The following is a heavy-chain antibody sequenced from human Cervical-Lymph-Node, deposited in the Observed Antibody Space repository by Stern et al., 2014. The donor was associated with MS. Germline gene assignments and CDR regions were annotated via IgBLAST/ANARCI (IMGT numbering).Heavy chain of an antibody. Sequence: VPLVQSGAEVKKPGESLKISCKGSGYGFSNYRIGWVRKMHGQGLEWEARTFTGDSATAYCPSFLGKGTISADHSLENPSPPSSSLKASDTAMYYFTTQDFDSWSPYFWGLGTLVAVSS. CDR1: GYGFSNYR. V-gene: IGHV5-51*03. CDR3: TTQDFDSWSPYF. D-gene: IGHD3-9*01. CDR2: TFTGDSAT. J-gene: IGHJ4*02.